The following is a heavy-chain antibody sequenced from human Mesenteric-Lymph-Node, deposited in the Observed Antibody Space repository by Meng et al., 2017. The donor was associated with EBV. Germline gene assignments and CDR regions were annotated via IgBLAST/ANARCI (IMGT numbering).Heavy chain of an antibody. D-gene: IGHD1-26*01. J-gene: IGHJ5*02. Sequence: QVQPQQWGAGLLKPSETLSLTCTVSGGSVSSGAYFWSWIRQPPGKGLEWIGNIYYSGSTNYNPSLNSRVTISVDTSKNQFSLRLTSVTAADTAVYYCARGHMWDNKFDPWGQGTLVTVSS. CDR2: IYYSGST. CDR3: ARGHMWDNKFDP. CDR1: GGSVSSGAYF. V-gene: IGHV4-61*08.